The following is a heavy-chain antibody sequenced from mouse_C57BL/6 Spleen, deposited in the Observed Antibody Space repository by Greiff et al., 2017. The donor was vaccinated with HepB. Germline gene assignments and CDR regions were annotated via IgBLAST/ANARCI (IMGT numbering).Heavy chain of an antibody. D-gene: IGHD2-2*01. J-gene: IGHJ3*01. V-gene: IGHV5-17*01. CDR1: GFTFSDYG. CDR3: ASNYGYDEAY. CDR2: ISSGSSTI. Sequence: EVMLVESGGGLVKPGGSLKLSCAASGFTFSDYGMHWVRQAPEKGLEWVAYISSGSSTIYYADTVKGRFTISRDNAKNTLFLQMTILRSEDTAMYYCASNYGYDEAYWGQVTLVTVSA.